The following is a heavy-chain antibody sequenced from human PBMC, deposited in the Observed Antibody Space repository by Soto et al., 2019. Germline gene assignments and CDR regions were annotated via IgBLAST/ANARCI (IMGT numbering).Heavy chain of an antibody. V-gene: IGHV3-30*18. CDR3: AKGDTAMVPYYYYGMDV. D-gene: IGHD5-18*01. CDR1: GFTFSSYG. CDR2: ISYDGSNK. J-gene: IGHJ6*02. Sequence: ESGGGVVQPGRSLRLSCAASGFTFSSYGMHWVRQAPGKGLEWVAVISYDGSNKYYADSVKGRFTISRDNSKNTLYLQMNSLRAEDTAVYYCAKGDTAMVPYYYYGMDVWGQGTTVTVSS.